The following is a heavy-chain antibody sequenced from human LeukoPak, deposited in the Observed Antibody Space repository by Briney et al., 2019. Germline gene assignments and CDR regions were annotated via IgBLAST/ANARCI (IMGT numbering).Heavy chain of an antibody. CDR2: IKEDGGEK. V-gene: IGHV3-7*01. CDR3: VRDRGYCSGGTCYALWDY. J-gene: IGHJ4*02. D-gene: IGHD2-15*01. Sequence: GGSLRLSCAASGFTFSNYWMTWVRQAPGKGLEWVAHIKEDGGEKHYVDPVKGRLTISRDNAKNSLYLQMNSLRAEDTAMYYCVRDRGYCSGGTCYALWDYWGQGTLVTVSS. CDR1: GFTFSNYW.